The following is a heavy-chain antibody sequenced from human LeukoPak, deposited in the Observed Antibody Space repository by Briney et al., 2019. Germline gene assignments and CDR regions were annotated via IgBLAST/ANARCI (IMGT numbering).Heavy chain of an antibody. CDR3: ARGEYSSSWYLDYFDY. CDR2: IYYSGST. D-gene: IGHD6-13*01. J-gene: IGHJ4*02. V-gene: IGHV4-30-4*01. CDR1: GGSISSGDYY. Sequence: SETLSLTCTVSGGSISSGDYYWSWIRQPPGKGLEWIGYIYYSGSTYYNPSPKSRVTISVDTSKNQFSLKLSSVTAADTAVYYCARGEYSSSWYLDYFDYWGQGTLVTVSS.